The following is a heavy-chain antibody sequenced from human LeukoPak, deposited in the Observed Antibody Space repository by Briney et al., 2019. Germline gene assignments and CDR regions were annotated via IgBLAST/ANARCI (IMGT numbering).Heavy chain of an antibody. CDR2: MNPNSGNT. CDR1: GYTFTSYD. Sequence: ASVTVSCTASGYTFTSYDINWVRQATGQGLEWMGWMNPNSGNTGYAQKFQGRVTMTRNTSISTAYMELSSLRSEDTAVYYCARGRDHYYGSGSYYESLYWGQGTLVTVSS. D-gene: IGHD3-10*01. CDR3: ARGRDHYYGSGSYYESLY. V-gene: IGHV1-8*01. J-gene: IGHJ4*02.